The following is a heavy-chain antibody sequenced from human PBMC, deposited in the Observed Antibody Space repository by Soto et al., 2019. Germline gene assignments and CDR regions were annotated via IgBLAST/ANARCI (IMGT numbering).Heavy chain of an antibody. D-gene: IGHD6-6*01. J-gene: IGHJ4*02. CDR2: IKSKNAGGTT. Sequence: EVQLVESGGGLVKPGGSLRLSCAASGFPFSDGWMSWVRQAPGKGLEWVARIKSKNAGGTTDYATPVQGRFTISRDDTKKTVVLQMNRLKIEDSAMYYCTTDGGVGPRPIFDYWGQGALVTVSS. CDR1: GFPFSDGW. V-gene: IGHV3-15*01. CDR3: TTDGGVGPRPIFDY.